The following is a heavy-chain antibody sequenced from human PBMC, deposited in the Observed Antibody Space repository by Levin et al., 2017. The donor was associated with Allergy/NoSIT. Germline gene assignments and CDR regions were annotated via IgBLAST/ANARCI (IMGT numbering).Heavy chain of an antibody. V-gene: IGHV4-34*01. Sequence: SETLSLTCAVYGGTFTGYYWTWIRQPPGKGLEWIGEIKHSGDTNYNPSLKSRVTLSVDTSEKQFSLKLSSVTAADMGVYYCARAKGPRITMVRGINGAYDIWGQGTMVTVSS. J-gene: IGHJ3*02. CDR3: ARAKGPRITMVRGINGAYDI. CDR1: GGTFTGYY. CDR2: IKHSGDT. D-gene: IGHD3-10*01.